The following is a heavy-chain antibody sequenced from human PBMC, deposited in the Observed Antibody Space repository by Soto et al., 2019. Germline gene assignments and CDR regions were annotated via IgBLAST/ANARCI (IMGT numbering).Heavy chain of an antibody. CDR3: ARVGSPLRFLEWLSNYGMDV. V-gene: IGHV1-8*01. CDR2: MNPNSGNT. J-gene: IGHJ6*02. Sequence: VASVKVSCKASGYTFTSYDINWVRQATGQGLEWMGWMNPNSGNTGYAQKFQGRVTMTRNTSISTAYMELSSLRSEDTAVYYCARVGSPLRFLEWLSNYGMDVWGQGTTVTVSS. D-gene: IGHD3-3*01. CDR1: GYTFTSYD.